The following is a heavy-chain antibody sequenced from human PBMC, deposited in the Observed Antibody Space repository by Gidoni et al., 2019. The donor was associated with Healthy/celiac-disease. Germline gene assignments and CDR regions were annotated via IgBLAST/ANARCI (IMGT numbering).Heavy chain of an antibody. CDR3: ARIGGYDYGYFDY. CDR1: GGSISSGSYY. J-gene: IGHJ4*02. CDR2: IYTSGST. V-gene: IGHV4-61*02. D-gene: IGHD5-12*01. Sequence: QVQLQESGPGLVKPSQTLSLTCTVYGGSISSGSYYWSWIRQPAGKGLEWIGRIYTSGSTNYNPSLKSRVTISVDTSKNQFSLKLSSVTAADTAVYYCARIGGYDYGYFDYWGQGTLVTVSS.